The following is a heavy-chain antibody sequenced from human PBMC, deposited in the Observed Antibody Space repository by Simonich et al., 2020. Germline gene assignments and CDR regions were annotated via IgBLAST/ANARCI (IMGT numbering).Heavy chain of an antibody. CDR1: GFTFSSYA. V-gene: IGHV3-30*07. D-gene: IGHD6-13*01. J-gene: IGHJ3*02. CDR3: ARDIVSFGSSWYAFDI. CDR2: ITYDGSNK. Sequence: QVQLVESGGGVVQPGRSLRLSCAASGFTFSSYAMHWVRQAPSKGRGWGAVITYDGSNKYSADSVKGRFTISRDNSKNTLYLQMNSLRAEDTAVYYCARDIVSFGSSWYAFDIWGQGTMVTVSS.